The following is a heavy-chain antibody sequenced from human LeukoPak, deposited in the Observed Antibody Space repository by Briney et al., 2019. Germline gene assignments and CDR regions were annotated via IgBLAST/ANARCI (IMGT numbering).Heavy chain of an antibody. V-gene: IGHV3-7*01. CDR3: VRLFGGVTTYDC. D-gene: IGHD4-17*01. CDR2: INKDGSAE. Sequence: GGSLRLSCAASGFTFSTYSMSWFRQAPGKGLDWVASINKDGSAEYYVDSVRDRFTLSSDNAKNSLYLQVNSLRDNDTAVYYCVRLFGGVTTYDCWGQGTLVTVSS. CDR1: GFTFSTYS. J-gene: IGHJ4*02.